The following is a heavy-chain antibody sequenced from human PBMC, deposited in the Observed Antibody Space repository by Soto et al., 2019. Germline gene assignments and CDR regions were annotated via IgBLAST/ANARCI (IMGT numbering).Heavy chain of an antibody. J-gene: IGHJ6*02. CDR2: INPNSGGT. CDR1: GYTFTGYY. Sequence: ASVKVSCKASGYTFTGYYMHWVRQAPGQGLEWMGWINPNSGGTNYAQKFQGWVTMTRDTSISTAYMELNSLRAEDTAVYYCARGSGYYDYYYTMDVWGQGTTVTVSS. D-gene: IGHD5-12*01. V-gene: IGHV1-2*04. CDR3: ARGSGYYDYYYTMDV.